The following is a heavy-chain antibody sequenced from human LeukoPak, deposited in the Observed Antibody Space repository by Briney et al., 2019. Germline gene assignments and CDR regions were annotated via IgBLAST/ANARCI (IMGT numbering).Heavy chain of an antibody. CDR3: ARGASDPVWFDP. Sequence: SVKVSCKASGGTFSSYAISWVRQAPGQGLEWMGGIIPIFGTANYAQKSQGRVTITADESTSTAYMELSSLRSEDTAVYYCARGASDPVWFDPWGQGTLVTVSS. V-gene: IGHV1-69*13. CDR1: GGTFSSYA. CDR2: IIPIFGTA. J-gene: IGHJ5*02.